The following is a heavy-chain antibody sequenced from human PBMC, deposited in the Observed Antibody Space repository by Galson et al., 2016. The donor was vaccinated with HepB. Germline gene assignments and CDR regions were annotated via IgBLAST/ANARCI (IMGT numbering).Heavy chain of an antibody. V-gene: IGHV5-10-1*01. Sequence: SGAEVKKPGESLKISCKASGYAFPNYWITWVRQMPGKGLEWLGRIHPGDSFTDYSPSLRGHITISVDKSVSIAYLEWSSLRASDSAMYYCARLTGDPWGQGTLVTVSS. D-gene: IGHD4/OR15-4a*01. J-gene: IGHJ5*02. CDR2: IHPGDSFT. CDR1: GYAFPNYW. CDR3: ARLTGDP.